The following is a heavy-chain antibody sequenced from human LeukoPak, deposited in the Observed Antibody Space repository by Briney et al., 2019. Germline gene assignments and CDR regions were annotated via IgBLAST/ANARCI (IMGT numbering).Heavy chain of an antibody. CDR1: GFTFNTFN. D-gene: IGHD3-22*01. CDR2: ITSGGDYI. Sequence: PGGSLRRSCAASGFTFNTFNMNWVRKAPGKGLEWVSSITSGGDYIYYADSVKGRFTTSRDNAKNSLYLQMNSLRAEDTAVYYCARTSLRYDSSGRYYFDYWGQGTLVTVSS. J-gene: IGHJ4*02. V-gene: IGHV3-21*01. CDR3: ARTSLRYDSSGRYYFDY.